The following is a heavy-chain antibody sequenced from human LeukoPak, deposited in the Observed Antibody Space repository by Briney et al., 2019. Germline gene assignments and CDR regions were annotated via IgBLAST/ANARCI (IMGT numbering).Heavy chain of an antibody. CDR1: GFTFSSYA. D-gene: IGHD6-19*01. CDR2: ISYDGSNK. V-gene: IGHV3-30-3*01. CDR3: ARGVAEDY. Sequence: QPGRSLRLSCAASGFTFSSYAMHWVRQAPGKGLEWVAVISYDGSNKYYADSVKGRFTISRDNSKNTLYLQMNSLRAEDTAVYYCARGVAEDYWGQGTLVTVSS. J-gene: IGHJ4*02.